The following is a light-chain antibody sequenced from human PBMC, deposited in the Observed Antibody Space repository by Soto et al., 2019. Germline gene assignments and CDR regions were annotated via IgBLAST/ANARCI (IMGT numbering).Light chain of an antibody. CDR3: QKYSSVPV. CDR1: QHIRNF. Sequence: DIQMTQSPTSLSASVGDRVTITCRASQHIRNFVAWYQQKPGKAPKLLIYAASTLQSGVPSRFSGSGSGTDFTLTINSLQPEDVATYSCQKYSSVPVFGPGTKVEIK. V-gene: IGKV1-27*01. CDR2: AAS. J-gene: IGKJ3*01.